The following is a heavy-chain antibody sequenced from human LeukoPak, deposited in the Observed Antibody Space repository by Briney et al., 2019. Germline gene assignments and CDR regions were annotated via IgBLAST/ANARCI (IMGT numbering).Heavy chain of an antibody. Sequence: GGSLRLSCAASGFTFSSYSMNWVRQAPGKGLEWVSSISSSNSYIYYADSVKGRFTISRDNAKNSLYLQMNSLRAEDTAVYYCASYCSSTSCVDYWGQGTLVTVSS. J-gene: IGHJ4*02. CDR3: ASYCSSTSCVDY. D-gene: IGHD2-2*01. V-gene: IGHV3-21*01. CDR2: ISSSNSYI. CDR1: GFTFSSYS.